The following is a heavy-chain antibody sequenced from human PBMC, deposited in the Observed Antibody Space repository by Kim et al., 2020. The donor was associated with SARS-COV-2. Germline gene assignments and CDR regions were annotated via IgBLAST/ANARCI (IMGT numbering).Heavy chain of an antibody. Sequence: GESLKISCKGSGYSFTSYWIGWVRQMPGKGLEWMGIIYPGDSDTRYSPSFQGQVTSSADKSISTAYLQWSSLKASDTAMYYCARALPDGSGSYYRPNWFDPWGQGTLVTVSS. J-gene: IGHJ5*02. D-gene: IGHD3-10*01. CDR1: GYSFTSYW. V-gene: IGHV5-51*01. CDR3: ARALPDGSGSYYRPNWFDP. CDR2: IYPGDSDT.